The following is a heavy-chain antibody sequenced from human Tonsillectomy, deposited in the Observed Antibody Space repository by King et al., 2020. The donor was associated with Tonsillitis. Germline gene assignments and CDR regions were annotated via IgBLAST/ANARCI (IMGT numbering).Heavy chain of an antibody. CDR3: ARGALPRNSCYDLVPSSSSWLYFDF. CDR2: INTNTGNP. J-gene: IGHJ4*02. V-gene: IGHV7-4-1*02. CDR1: GYTFTSYG. Sequence: QLVQSGSELKKPGASVKVSCKASGYTFTSYGMNWVRQAPGQGLEWMGWINTNTGNPTYAQGFTGRFVFSLDTSVSTAYLQISSLKADDTAVYYCARGALPRNSCYDLVPSSSSWLYFDFWGQGTLVTVSS. D-gene: IGHD6-13*01.